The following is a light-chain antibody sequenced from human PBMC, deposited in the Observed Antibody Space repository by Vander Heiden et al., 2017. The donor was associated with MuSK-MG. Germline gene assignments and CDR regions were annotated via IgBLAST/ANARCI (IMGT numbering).Light chain of an antibody. Sequence: QSVLTQPPSVSGTPGQRVTISCSGRSSNLGKNTVNWYQQLPGTAPKLLMYNNNKRPSGVPDRFSGSKSDTSASLAISGLQSEDEAEYYCATWDDSLKGWVFGGGTKLTVL. CDR2: NNN. V-gene: IGLV1-44*01. J-gene: IGLJ3*02. CDR1: SSNLGKNT. CDR3: ATWDDSLKGWV.